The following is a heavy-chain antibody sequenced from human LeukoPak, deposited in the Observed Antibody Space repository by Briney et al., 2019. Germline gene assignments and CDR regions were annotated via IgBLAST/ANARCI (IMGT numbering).Heavy chain of an antibody. J-gene: IGHJ4*02. V-gene: IGHV1-24*01. Sequence: GASVKVSCKVSGYTLTELSMHWVRQAPGKGLEWMGGFDPEDGETIYAQKFQGRVSMTEDTSIDTAYMELSSLRSEDTAVYYCATAQYYYDSSGYYYFDYWGQGTLVTVSS. CDR1: GYTLTELS. CDR2: FDPEDGET. D-gene: IGHD3-22*01. CDR3: ATAQYYYDSSGYYYFDY.